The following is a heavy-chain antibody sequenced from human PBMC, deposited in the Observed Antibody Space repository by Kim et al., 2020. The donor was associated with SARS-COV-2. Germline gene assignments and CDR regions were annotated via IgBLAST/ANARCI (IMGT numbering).Heavy chain of an antibody. CDR2: ISAYNGNT. D-gene: IGHD3-3*01. CDR3: ARDQYDFWSGSRRYNWFDP. J-gene: IGHJ5*02. V-gene: IGHV1-18*01. CDR1: GYTFTSYG. Sequence: ASVKVSCKASGYTFTSYGISWVRQAPGQGLEWMGWISAYNGNTNYAQKLQGRVTMTTDTSTSTAYMELRSLRSDDTAVYYCARDQYDFWSGSRRYNWFDPWGQGTLVTVSS.